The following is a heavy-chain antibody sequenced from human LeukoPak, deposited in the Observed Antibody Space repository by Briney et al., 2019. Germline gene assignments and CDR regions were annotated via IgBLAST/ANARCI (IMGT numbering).Heavy chain of an antibody. CDR1: GFTFSSYS. J-gene: IGHJ4*02. D-gene: IGHD2-2*01. CDR2: ISSSSSYI. CDR3: ARDAGCSSTSCFFDY. V-gene: IGHV3-21*01. Sequence: GGSLRLSCAASGFTFSSYSMNWVRQAPGKGLEWVSSISSSSSYIYYADSVKGRFTISRDNAKNSLYLQMNSLRAEDTAVYYCARDAGCSSTSCFFDYWGQGTLVTVSS.